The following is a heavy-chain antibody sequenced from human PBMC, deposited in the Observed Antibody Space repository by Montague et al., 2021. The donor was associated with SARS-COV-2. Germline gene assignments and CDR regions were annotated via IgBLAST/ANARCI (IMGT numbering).Heavy chain of an antibody. J-gene: IGHJ4*02. CDR3: ARLRRGSYDFDF. CDR1: GDSISTYY. V-gene: IGHV4-59*08. Sequence: SETLSLTCTVSGDSISTYYWCWIWQPPGKGLEWIGYIYHNGSTNSNPSLKSRVTISVDTSTNQFSLKLSSVTAADTAMYYCARLRRGSYDFDFWGQGTLVTVSS. CDR2: IYHNGST. D-gene: IGHD3-16*01.